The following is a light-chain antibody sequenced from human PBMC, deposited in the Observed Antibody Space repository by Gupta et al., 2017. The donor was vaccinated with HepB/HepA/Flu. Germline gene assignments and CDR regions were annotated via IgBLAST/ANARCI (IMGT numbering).Light chain of an antibody. Sequence: QSALTQPASVSGSPGQSITISCTGTSSDGGGYNYVSWYQQHPGKAPKLSIYEGSNRPSGVSKRVAGSKSGKKDFPNRFGLQAEDEADYYCSSYTSRSTLLFGGGTKLTVL. J-gene: IGLJ3*02. CDR1: SSDGGGYNY. V-gene: IGLV2-14*01. CDR3: SSYTSRSTLL. CDR2: EGS.